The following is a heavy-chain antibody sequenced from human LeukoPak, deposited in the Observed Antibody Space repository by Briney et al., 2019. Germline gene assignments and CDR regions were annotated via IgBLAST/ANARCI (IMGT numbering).Heavy chain of an antibody. Sequence: ASVKVSCKASGYTFTGYYMHWVRQAPGQGLEWMGWINPNSGGTNYAQKFQGRVTKTRDTSISTVYMELSRLRSDDTAVYYCAREGSIAVAEDYWGQGTLVTVSS. CDR3: AREGSIAVAEDY. CDR1: GYTFTGYY. D-gene: IGHD6-19*01. J-gene: IGHJ4*02. V-gene: IGHV1-2*02. CDR2: INPNSGGT.